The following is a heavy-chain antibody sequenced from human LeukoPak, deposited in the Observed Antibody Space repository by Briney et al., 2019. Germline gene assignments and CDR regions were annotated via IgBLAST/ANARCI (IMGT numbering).Heavy chain of an antibody. D-gene: IGHD6-25*01. CDR1: GFSFSTSG. CDR2: ITSGSAYI. CDR3: ATGYNSAFDY. J-gene: IGHJ4*02. Sequence: GGSLRLSCVASGFSFSTSGMNWVRQAPGKGPEWVSSITSGSAYIYYADSVEGRFTISRGNAKNSLYLQMNSLRADDTAVYFCATGYNSAFDYWGQGTLVTLSS. V-gene: IGHV3-21*01.